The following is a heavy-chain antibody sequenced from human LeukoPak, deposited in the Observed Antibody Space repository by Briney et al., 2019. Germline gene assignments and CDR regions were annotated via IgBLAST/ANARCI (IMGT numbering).Heavy chain of an antibody. Sequence: SETLSLTCTVSGGSISSYYWSWIRQPPGKGLEWIGYIYYSGSTNYNPSLKSRVTISVDTSKNQFSLKLSSVTAADTAVYYCARLRVEESRWIDYWGQGTLVTVSS. V-gene: IGHV4-59*08. J-gene: IGHJ4*02. CDR2: IYYSGST. D-gene: IGHD3-10*01. CDR3: ARLRVEESRWIDY. CDR1: GGSISSYY.